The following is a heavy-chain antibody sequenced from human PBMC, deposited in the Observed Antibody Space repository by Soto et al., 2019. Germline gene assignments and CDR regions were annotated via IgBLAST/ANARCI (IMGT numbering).Heavy chain of an antibody. V-gene: IGHV4-34*01. CDR1: GGSISGYY. CDR2: INHSGST. CDR3: ARVGRDGYNWYYYYGMDV. D-gene: IGHD5-12*01. J-gene: IGHJ6*02. Sequence: SETLSLTCAVYGGSISGYYWSWIRQPPGKGLEWIGEINHSGSTNYNPSLKSRVTISVDTSKNQFSLKLSSVTAADTAVYYCARVGRDGYNWYYYYGMDVWGQGTTVTV.